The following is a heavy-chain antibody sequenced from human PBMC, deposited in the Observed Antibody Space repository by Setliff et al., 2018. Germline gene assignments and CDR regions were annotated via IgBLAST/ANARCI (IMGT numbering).Heavy chain of an antibody. D-gene: IGHD3-3*01. CDR2: IKQDGGEK. CDR1: GFTFSTYW. Sequence: PGGSLRLSCAASGFTFSTYWMSWVRQAPGKGLEWVANIKQDGGEKYYVDSVKGRFTISRDNPNNSLYLQMNNLRAEDTAVYYCARAWYYNFWSGSQIEYWGQGTLVTVSS. V-gene: IGHV3-7*03. CDR3: ARAWYYNFWSGSQIEY. J-gene: IGHJ4*02.